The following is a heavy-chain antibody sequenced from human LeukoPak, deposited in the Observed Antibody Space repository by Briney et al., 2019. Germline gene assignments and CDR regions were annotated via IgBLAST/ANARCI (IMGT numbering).Heavy chain of an antibody. Sequence: PSETLSLSCTVSGGSISSYYWSWIRQPQGKGLEWIGYIYYSGSTNYNPSLKSRVTISVDTSKNQFSLKLSSVTAADTAVYYCAREIRITIFGVVIKYFDYWGQGTLVTVSS. CDR1: GGSISSYY. CDR2: IYYSGST. CDR3: AREIRITIFGVVIKYFDY. J-gene: IGHJ4*02. D-gene: IGHD3-3*01. V-gene: IGHV4-59*01.